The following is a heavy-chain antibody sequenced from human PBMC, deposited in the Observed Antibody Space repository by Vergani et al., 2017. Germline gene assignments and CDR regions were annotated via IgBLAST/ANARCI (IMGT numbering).Heavy chain of an antibody. J-gene: IGHJ1*01. CDR2: ISSSSSYR. D-gene: IGHD2-2*01. V-gene: IGHV3-21*01. CDR3: ASGVPGYQLATQYFQH. Sequence: EVQLVESGGGLVKPGGSLRLSCVASGCTFGSYSMNWVRQAPGKGLEWVSFISSSSSYRYYADSVKGRFTISRDNGEYSLLLQMNSLRPEDTAVYYCASGVPGYQLATQYFQHWGQGTLVTVSS. CDR1: GCTFGSYS.